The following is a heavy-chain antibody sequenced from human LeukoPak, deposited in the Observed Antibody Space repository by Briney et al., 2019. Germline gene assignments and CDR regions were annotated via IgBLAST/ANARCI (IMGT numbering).Heavy chain of an antibody. V-gene: IGHV2-70*11. CDR1: GFSLSTSGMC. CDR3: ARIMVRGVTHAFDI. J-gene: IGHJ3*02. CDR2: IDWDDDK. D-gene: IGHD3-10*01. Sequence: SGPALVKPTQTLTLTCTFSGFSLSTSGMCVSWIRQPPGKALEWLARIDWDDDKYYSTSLKTRLTISKDTPKNQVVLTMTNMDPVDTATYYCARIMVRGVTHAFDIWGQGTMVTVSS.